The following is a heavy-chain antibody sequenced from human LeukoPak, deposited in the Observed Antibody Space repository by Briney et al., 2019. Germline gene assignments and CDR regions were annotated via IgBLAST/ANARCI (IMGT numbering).Heavy chain of an antibody. Sequence: SETLSLTCTVSGGSISSSSYYWGWIRQPPGKGLEWIGEINHSGSTNYNPSLKSRGTISVDTSKNQFSLKLSSVTAEDTAVYSCARLFLTMVRGGGNYYYGMDVWGQGTTVTVSS. CDR2: INHSGST. J-gene: IGHJ6*02. CDR1: GGSISSSSYY. CDR3: ARLFLTMVRGGGNYYYGMDV. D-gene: IGHD3-10*01. V-gene: IGHV4-39*07.